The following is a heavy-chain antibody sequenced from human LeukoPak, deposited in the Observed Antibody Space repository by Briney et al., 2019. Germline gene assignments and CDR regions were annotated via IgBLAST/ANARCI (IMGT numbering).Heavy chain of an antibody. CDR2: IYYSGST. J-gene: IGHJ4*02. Sequence: PGGSLRLSCAASGFTFSSYSMNWVRQPPGKGLEWIGYIYYSGSTNYNPSLKSRVTISVDTSKNQFSLKLSSVTAADTAVYYCARERYGYYFDYWGQGTLVTVSS. D-gene: IGHD1-14*01. V-gene: IGHV4-59*01. CDR3: ARERYGYYFDY. CDR1: GFTFSSYS.